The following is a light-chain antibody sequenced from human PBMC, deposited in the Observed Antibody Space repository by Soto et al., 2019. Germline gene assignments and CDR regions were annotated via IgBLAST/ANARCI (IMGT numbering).Light chain of an antibody. CDR2: EVN. CDR3: RSFAGSNNFV. Sequence: QSALTQPPSASGSPGQSVTISCTGTSSDVGGYKYVSWYQQHPGKAPKLMIYEVNKRPSGVPDRFSGSKSGNTASLTVSGLQAEDEADYYCRSFAGSNNFVFGTGTKVTVL. J-gene: IGLJ1*01. V-gene: IGLV2-8*01. CDR1: SSDVGGYKY.